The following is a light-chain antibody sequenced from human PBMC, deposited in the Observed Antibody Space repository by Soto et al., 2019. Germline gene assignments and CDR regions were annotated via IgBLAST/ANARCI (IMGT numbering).Light chain of an antibody. J-gene: IGKJ4*01. CDR2: GAS. V-gene: IGKV3D-7*01. Sequence: EIVMTQSPVTLSLSPGDRATLSCRASQSLSNTYISWYQQKPEQAPRLLIYGASTRATGIPARFSGSGSGTDFTLTISSLQPEDFALYYCHQDFDLPLTFGGGTKVDIK. CDR3: HQDFDLPLT. CDR1: QSLSNTY.